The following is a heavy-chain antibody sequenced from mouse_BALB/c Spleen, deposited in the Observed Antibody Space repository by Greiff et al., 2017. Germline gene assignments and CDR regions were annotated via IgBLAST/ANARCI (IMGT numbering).Heavy chain of an antibody. CDR2: IYWDDDK. Sequence: QVTLKESGPGILQPSQTLSLTCSFSGFSLSTSGMGVSWIRQPSGKGLEWLAHIYWDDDKRYNPSLKSRLTISKDTSSNQVFLKITSVDTAYTATYYCARSRKLGRGYFDYWGQGTTLTVSS. V-gene: IGHV8-12*01. J-gene: IGHJ2*01. CDR1: GFSLSTSGMG. D-gene: IGHD4-1*01. CDR3: ARSRKLGRGYFDY.